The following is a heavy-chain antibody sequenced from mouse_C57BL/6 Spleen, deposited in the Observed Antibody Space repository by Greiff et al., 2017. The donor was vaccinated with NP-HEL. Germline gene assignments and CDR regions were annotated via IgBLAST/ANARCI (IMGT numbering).Heavy chain of an antibody. J-gene: IGHJ3*01. V-gene: IGHV5-17*01. CDR3: ARGMGYYGAWFAY. Sequence: EVKLQESGGGLVKPGGSLKLSCAASGFTFSDYGMHWVRQAPEKGLEWVAYISSGSSTIYYADTVKGRFTISRDNAKNTLFLQMNSLRSEDTAMYYCARGMGYYGAWFAYWGQGTLVTVSA. CDR1: GFTFSDYG. D-gene: IGHD1-2*01. CDR2: ISSGSSTI.